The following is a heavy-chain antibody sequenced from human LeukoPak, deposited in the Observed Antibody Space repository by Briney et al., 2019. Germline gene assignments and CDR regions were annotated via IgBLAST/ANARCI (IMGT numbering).Heavy chain of an antibody. CDR3: AGGSGRSGLDY. CDR2: IKPSGGNT. J-gene: IGHJ4*02. CDR1: GYSFTSYN. D-gene: IGHD6-25*01. Sequence: ASVKVSCKTSGYSFTSYNLHWVRQAPGQRLEWMGIIKPSGGNTNYAQKFQGRVTMTRDMSTSTVYMELSSLRSEDTAVYYCAGGSGRSGLDYWGQGTLVTVSS. V-gene: IGHV1-46*01.